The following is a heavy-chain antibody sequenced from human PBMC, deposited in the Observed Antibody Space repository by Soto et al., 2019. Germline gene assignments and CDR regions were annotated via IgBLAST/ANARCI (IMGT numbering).Heavy chain of an antibody. D-gene: IGHD2-15*01. Sequence: PSQTQSLTCAVSGGSIGGGDWWSWVRQPPGERLEWIGEIFHSGTTNYNPSLKSRVTMTRDTSTSTVYMELSSLRSEDTAVYYCSRVYCSGGSCYSIDYWGQGTLVTVSS. CDR2: IFHSGTT. CDR1: GGSIGGGDW. CDR3: SRVYCSGGSCYSIDY. J-gene: IGHJ4*02. V-gene: IGHV4-4*02.